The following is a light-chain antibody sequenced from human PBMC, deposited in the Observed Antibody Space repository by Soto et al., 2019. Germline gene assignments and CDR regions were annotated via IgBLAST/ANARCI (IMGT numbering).Light chain of an antibody. Sequence: QSALTQPPSASGSPGQSLTISCTGTSSDVGAHNYVSWYQQNPGKAPKLMLYDVNKRPSGVPDRFSGSKSGNTASLTISGLQAEDEADYYCISYTVSRSYVFGTGTKLTVL. J-gene: IGLJ1*01. CDR2: DVN. CDR3: ISYTVSRSYV. V-gene: IGLV2-8*01. CDR1: SSDVGAHNY.